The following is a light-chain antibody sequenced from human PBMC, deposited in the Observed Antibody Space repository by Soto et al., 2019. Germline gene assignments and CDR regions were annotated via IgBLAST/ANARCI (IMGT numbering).Light chain of an antibody. Sequence: EIVLTQSPGTLSLSPGERATLSCRASQSVFNNHIGWYQQKPGQAPRLLIYDASYRATGIPARFSGSGSGTEYTLTISTLEPEDFAVYYCQQRSKWLTFGGGTKVDI. J-gene: IGKJ4*01. CDR3: QQRSKWLT. CDR1: QSVFNNH. CDR2: DAS. V-gene: IGKV3-11*01.